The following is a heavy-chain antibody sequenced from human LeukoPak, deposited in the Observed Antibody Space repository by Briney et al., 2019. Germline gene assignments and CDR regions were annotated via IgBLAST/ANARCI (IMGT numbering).Heavy chain of an antibody. Sequence: REARGKGGEWVAVMSSDGKAIFYADCVRGGFTISRENYKNTVYVQMNSQRAEDTEVYYCVREREYSFDHSASFDYWGQGTLVTVSS. CDR3: VREREYSFDHSASFDY. V-gene: IGHV3-30*04. D-gene: IGHD3-22*01. CDR2: MSSDGKAI. J-gene: IGHJ4*02.